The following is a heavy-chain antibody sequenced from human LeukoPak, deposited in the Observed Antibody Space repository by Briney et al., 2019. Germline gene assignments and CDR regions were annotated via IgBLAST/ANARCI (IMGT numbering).Heavy chain of an antibody. V-gene: IGHV4-38-2*02. CDR3: ARATRPRGDFDY. J-gene: IGHJ4*02. Sequence: SETLSLTCTVSTYSISSDYYWGWIRPPPGKGLEWIGSLFHSGTIYYTPSLKSRVTTSVDTSNNRFSLKLMSVTAADTAVYYCARATRPRGDFDYWGQGTLVTVSS. CDR2: LFHSGTI. CDR1: TYSISSDYY. D-gene: IGHD6-6*01.